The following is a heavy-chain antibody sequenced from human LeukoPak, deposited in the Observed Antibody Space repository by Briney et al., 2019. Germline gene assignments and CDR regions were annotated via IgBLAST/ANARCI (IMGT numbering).Heavy chain of an antibody. V-gene: IGHV1-3*01. CDR2: INAGNGNT. CDR3: ARDGPPGMTVAGTGRQDY. D-gene: IGHD6-19*01. Sequence: ASVKVSCKASGYTFTSYAMHWVRQAPGQRLEWMGWINAGNGNTKYSQKFQGRVTITRDTSASTAYMELSSLRSEDTAVYYCARDGPPGMTVAGTGRQDYWGQGTLVTVSS. CDR1: GYTFTSYA. J-gene: IGHJ4*02.